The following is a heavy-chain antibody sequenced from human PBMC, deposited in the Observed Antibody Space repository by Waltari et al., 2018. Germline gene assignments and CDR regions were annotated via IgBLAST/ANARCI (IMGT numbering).Heavy chain of an antibody. Sequence: EVQLVESGGGLVQPGGSLRLSCAASGFTFSSYAMSWVRQAPGKGLGWVSAISGSVGSRYSEYSVKGRFTRSSDNSKNTLYLQMNSLRAEETAVYYCAKEPRPRIGGATWAVPYLDYWGQGTLVTVSP. J-gene: IGHJ4*02. CDR3: AKEPRPRIGGATWAVPYLDY. D-gene: IGHD1-26*01. CDR2: ISGSVGSR. V-gene: IGHV3-23*04. CDR1: GFTFSSYA.